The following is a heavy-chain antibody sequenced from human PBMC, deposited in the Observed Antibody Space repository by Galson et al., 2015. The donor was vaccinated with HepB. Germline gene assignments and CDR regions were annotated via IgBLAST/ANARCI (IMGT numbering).Heavy chain of an antibody. CDR3: ASGYYGSRRGWFDP. CDR2: IWYDGSNK. V-gene: IGHV3-33*08. CDR1: GFTFSSYG. J-gene: IGHJ5*02. Sequence: SLRLSCAASGFTFSSYGMHWVRQAPGKGLEWVAVIWYDGSNKYYADSVKGRFTISRDNSKNTLYLQMNSLRAEDTAVYYCASGYYGSRRGWFDPWGQGTLVTVSS. D-gene: IGHD3-10*01.